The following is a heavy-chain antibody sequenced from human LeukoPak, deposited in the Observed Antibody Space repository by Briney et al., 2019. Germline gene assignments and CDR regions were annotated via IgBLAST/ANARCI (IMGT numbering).Heavy chain of an antibody. D-gene: IGHD1-1*01. CDR1: GYTFTSYD. V-gene: IGHV1-8*01. CDR2: IIPIFGTT. CDR3: TTFDY. Sequence: VASVKVSCKASGYTFTSYDINWVRQATGQGLEWMGGIIPIFGTTNYARKFRGRVTMTRDMSMSTVYMELSSLRSEDTAVFYCTTFDYWGQGTLVTVSS. J-gene: IGHJ4*02.